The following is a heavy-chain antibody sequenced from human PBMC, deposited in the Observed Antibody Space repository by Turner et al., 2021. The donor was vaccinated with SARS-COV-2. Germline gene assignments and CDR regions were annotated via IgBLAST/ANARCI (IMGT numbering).Heavy chain of an antibody. Sequence: QVQLVESGGGVVQPGRSLRLSCAASGFPFSSYAMHWVRQAPGKGLEWVAVISYDGSNKYYADSVKGRFTISRDNSKNTLYLQMNSLRAEDTAVYYCARDGDRFGLFYYYGMDVWGQGTTVTVSS. CDR3: ARDGDRFGLFYYYGMDV. CDR1: GFPFSSYA. V-gene: IGHV3-30-3*01. CDR2: ISYDGSNK. D-gene: IGHD2-21*01. J-gene: IGHJ6*02.